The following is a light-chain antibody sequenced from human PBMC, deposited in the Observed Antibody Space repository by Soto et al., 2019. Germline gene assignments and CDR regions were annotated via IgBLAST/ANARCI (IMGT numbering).Light chain of an antibody. J-gene: IGKJ1*01. V-gene: IGKV1-27*01. CDR3: QQYDSYSWT. CDR2: AAS. CDR1: QGINNY. Sequence: DIQMTHSPSSLSASVGDRVTISCRSSQGINNYLAWFQQKPGKVPQLLIYAASTLRSGVTSRFSGSGSGTEITLTISSLQPDDFATYSCQQYDSYSWTFGQGTKVDIK.